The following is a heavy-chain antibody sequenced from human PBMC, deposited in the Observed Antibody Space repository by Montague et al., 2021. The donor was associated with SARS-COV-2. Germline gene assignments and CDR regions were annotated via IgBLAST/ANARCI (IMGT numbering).Heavy chain of an antibody. CDR2: IYYSGST. V-gene: IGHV4-59*01. Sequence: SETLSLTCTVSGGSISSYYWSWIRQPPGKGLEWIGYIYYSGSTNYNPSLKSRVTISVDTSKNQFSLKLSSVTAADTAVYYCARAFPRWLQFDPYFDYWGQGTLVTVSS. CDR1: GGSISSYY. J-gene: IGHJ4*02. CDR3: ARAFPRWLQFDPYFDY. D-gene: IGHD5-24*01.